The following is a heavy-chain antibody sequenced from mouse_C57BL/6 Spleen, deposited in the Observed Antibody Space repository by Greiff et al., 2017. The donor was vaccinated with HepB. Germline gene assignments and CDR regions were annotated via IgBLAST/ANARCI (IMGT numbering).Heavy chain of an antibody. V-gene: IGHV1-80*01. D-gene: IGHD2-3*01. CDR3: ARLDDGYLYWYFDV. CDR1: GYAFSSYW. J-gene: IGHJ1*03. Sequence: QVQLQQSGAELVKPGASVKISCKASGYAFSSYWMNWVKQRPGKGLEWIGQIYPGDGDTNYNGKFKGKATLTADKSSSTAYMQLSSLTSEDSAVYFCARLDDGYLYWYFDVWGTGTTVTVSS. CDR2: IYPGDGDT.